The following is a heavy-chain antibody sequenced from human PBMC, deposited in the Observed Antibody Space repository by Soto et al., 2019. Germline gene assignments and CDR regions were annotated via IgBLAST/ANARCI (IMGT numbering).Heavy chain of an antibody. Sequence: GGPLRLSCLASGFTFSDYAMTWVRHVPGRGLEWVSSLNGAGGSTYYADSVRGRFTISRDNSQNTLFLQMNRLTVDDTAIYYCAAPRDEYGSGISWFTYGMDVWGQGTTVTVSS. CDR3: AAPRDEYGSGISWFTYGMDV. CDR1: GFTFSDYA. J-gene: IGHJ6*02. CDR2: LNGAGGST. V-gene: IGHV3-23*01. D-gene: IGHD3-10*01.